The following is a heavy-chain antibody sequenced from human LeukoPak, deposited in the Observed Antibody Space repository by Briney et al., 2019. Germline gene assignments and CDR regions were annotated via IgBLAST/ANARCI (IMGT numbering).Heavy chain of an antibody. D-gene: IGHD2-15*01. V-gene: IGHV3-48*03. CDR3: ARDTEGYCSGGSCSAFDY. J-gene: IGHJ4*02. CDR2: ISDTGSTI. CDR1: GFTFSSYE. Sequence: PGGSLRLSCAASGFTFSSYELNWVRQAPGKGLEWVSYISDTGSTIYYADSVEGRFTISRDNAKNSLYLQMNNLRAEDTAVYYCARDTEGYCSGGSCSAFDYWGQGTLVTVSS.